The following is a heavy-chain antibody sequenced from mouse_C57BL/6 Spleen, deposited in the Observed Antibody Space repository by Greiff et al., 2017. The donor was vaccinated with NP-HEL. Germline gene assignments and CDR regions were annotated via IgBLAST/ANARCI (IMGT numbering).Heavy chain of an antibody. Sequence: VQLQQSGAELVKPGASVKISCKASGYTFTDYYINWVKQRPGQGLEWIGKIGPGSGSTYYNEKFKGKATLTADKSSSTAYMQLSSLTSEDSAVYCCARSNYYGSSLGYFDVWGTGTTVTVSS. CDR2: IGPGSGST. CDR3: ARSNYYGSSLGYFDV. J-gene: IGHJ1*03. CDR1: GYTFTDYY. V-gene: IGHV1-77*01. D-gene: IGHD1-1*01.